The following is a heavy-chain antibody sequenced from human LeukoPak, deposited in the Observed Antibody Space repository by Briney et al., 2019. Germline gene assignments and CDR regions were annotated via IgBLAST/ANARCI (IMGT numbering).Heavy chain of an antibody. D-gene: IGHD6-6*01. Sequence: GWSLRLSCAASGFTFSSYIMNWVRQAPGKGLEWVSYISSSSSTIYYAESVKGRFTISRDNAKNSLYLQMNSLRAEDTAVYYCAREWSSSSGKAFDYWGQGTLVTDSS. CDR2: ISSSSSTI. CDR1: GFTFSSYI. CDR3: AREWSSSSGKAFDY. J-gene: IGHJ4*02. V-gene: IGHV3-48*04.